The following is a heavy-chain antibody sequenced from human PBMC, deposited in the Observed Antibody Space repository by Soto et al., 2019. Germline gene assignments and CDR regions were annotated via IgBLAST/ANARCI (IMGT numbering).Heavy chain of an antibody. CDR2: MSYDGNNK. CDR1: GFTFSSYG. Sequence: QVQLVESGGGVVQPGGSLTLSCAASGFTFSSYGMHWVRQAPGKGLEWVAVMSYDGNNKYYADSVKGRFTVSRDNSRNTQFLQMNSVRVEDTAVYYCAKGFISGGYCANGICYHFDYWGQGTPVTVSS. J-gene: IGHJ4*02. CDR3: AKGFISGGYCANGICYHFDY. V-gene: IGHV3-30*18. D-gene: IGHD2-8*01.